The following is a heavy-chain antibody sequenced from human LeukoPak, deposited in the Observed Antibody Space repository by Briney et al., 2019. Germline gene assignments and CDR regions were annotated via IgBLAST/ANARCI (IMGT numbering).Heavy chain of an antibody. CDR3: AKDRVTMVRGLISPFDY. D-gene: IGHD3-10*01. CDR1: GFTFSSYA. Sequence: GGSLRLSCAASGFTFSSYAMSWVRQAPGKGLEWVSAISGSGGSTYYADSVKGRFTISRDNSKNTLYLQMNSLRAEDTAVYYCAKDRVTMVRGLISPFDYWGQGTLVTVSS. CDR2: ISGSGGST. V-gene: IGHV3-23*01. J-gene: IGHJ4*02.